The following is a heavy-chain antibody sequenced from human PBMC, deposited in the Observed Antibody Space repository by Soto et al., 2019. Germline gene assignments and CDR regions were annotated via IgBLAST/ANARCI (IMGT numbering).Heavy chain of an antibody. CDR3: ARDLVRGVHEYYYGLQV. V-gene: IGHV3-11*01. D-gene: IGHD3-10*01. Sequence: LRLSCAASGFSFSDYYMYWIRQAPGKGLEWVSYITNSGNPIYSADSVKGRFTISRDNAKNSLYLHMSSLRAEDTAVYYCARDLVRGVHEYYYGLQVWGQGTTVTVSS. CDR1: GFSFSDYY. J-gene: IGHJ6*02. CDR2: ITNSGNPI.